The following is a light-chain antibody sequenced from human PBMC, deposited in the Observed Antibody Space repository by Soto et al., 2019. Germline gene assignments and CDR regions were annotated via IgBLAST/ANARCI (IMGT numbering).Light chain of an antibody. V-gene: IGLV2-8*01. CDR3: VSFAGGTYV. J-gene: IGLJ1*01. Sequence: QSLLTHPPSSSGSPGQSVTISCTGTSSDVGAYIFVSWYQQHPGKAPKLMVYDVNRRPPGVPDRFFGSESGNTTSLTVSGLQAEDEADYYCVSFAGGTYVFGTGTKVTVL. CDR2: DVN. CDR1: SSDVGAYIF.